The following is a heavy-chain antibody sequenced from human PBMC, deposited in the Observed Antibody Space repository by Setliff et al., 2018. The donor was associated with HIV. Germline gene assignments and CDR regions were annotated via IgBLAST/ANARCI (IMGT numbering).Heavy chain of an antibody. V-gene: IGHV3-72*01. Sequence: GGPLRLSCAASGFTFSDHYMDWVRQAPGKGLEWVGRTTNKADSYNTNYAASVKGRFTIARDDPKKSLYLQMNSLKIEDTAVYYCVRGLGSEFDYWGQGTLVTVSS. CDR1: GFTFSDHY. J-gene: IGHJ4*02. CDR2: TTNKADSYNT. D-gene: IGHD2-15*01. CDR3: VRGLGSEFDY.